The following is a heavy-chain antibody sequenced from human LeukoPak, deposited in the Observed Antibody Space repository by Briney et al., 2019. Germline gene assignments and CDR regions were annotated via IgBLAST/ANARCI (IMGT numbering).Heavy chain of an antibody. J-gene: IGHJ5*02. Sequence: SETLSLTCAVYGGSFSGYYWSWIRQPPGKGLEWIGEISHSGSTNYTPSLKSRVTISVDTSKNQFSLKLSSVTAADTAVYYCARDSYYGSGSYYGWFDPWGQGTLVTVSS. CDR3: ARDSYYGSGSYYGWFDP. V-gene: IGHV4-34*01. CDR2: ISHSGST. D-gene: IGHD3-10*01. CDR1: GGSFSGYY.